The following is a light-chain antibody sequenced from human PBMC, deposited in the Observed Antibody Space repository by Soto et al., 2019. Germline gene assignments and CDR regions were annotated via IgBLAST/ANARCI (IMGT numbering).Light chain of an antibody. CDR1: QGINSY. V-gene: IGKV1-9*01. CDR2: AAS. J-gene: IGKJ1*01. Sequence: DIKWSQSPSFLSASVGDRVTFTCRASQGINSYLAWYQQKPGKAPKLLIYAASTLQSGLPSRFSGSRSGTEYAPTISRLQPEDFPTYYYQQLNRYPRMFGQGTKVEIK. CDR3: QQLNRYPRM.